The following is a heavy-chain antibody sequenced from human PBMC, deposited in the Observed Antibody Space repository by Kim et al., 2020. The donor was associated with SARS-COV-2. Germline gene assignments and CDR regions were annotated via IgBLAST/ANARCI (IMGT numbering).Heavy chain of an antibody. Sequence: GGSLRLSCAASGFTFDDYAMHWVRQAPGKGLEWVSGISWNSGSIGYADSVKGRFTISRDNAKNSLYLQMNSLRAEDTALYYCAKDIGYGSGSYHFYFDYWGQGTLVTVSS. V-gene: IGHV3-9*01. J-gene: IGHJ4*02. CDR3: AKDIGYGSGSYHFYFDY. CDR2: ISWNSGSI. CDR1: GFTFDDYA. D-gene: IGHD3-10*01.